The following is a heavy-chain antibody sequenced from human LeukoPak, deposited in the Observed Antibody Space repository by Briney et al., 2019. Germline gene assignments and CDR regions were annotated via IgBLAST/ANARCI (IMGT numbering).Heavy chain of an antibody. CDR2: ISSSGGST. CDR1: GFAFSTYA. D-gene: IGHD5-12*01. V-gene: IGHV3-23*01. Sequence: GGSLRLSCAASGFAFSTYAMSWVRQAPGKGLEWVSAISSSGGSTYYADSVKGRFTISRDNSKNTLYLQMNSLRAEDTAVYYCARGPSGYHNTGGQGTLVTVSS. J-gene: IGHJ4*02. CDR3: ARGPSGYHNT.